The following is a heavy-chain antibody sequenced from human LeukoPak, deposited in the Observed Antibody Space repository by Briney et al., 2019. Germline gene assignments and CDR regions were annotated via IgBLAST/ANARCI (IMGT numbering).Heavy chain of an antibody. CDR1: GFTFSGYW. CDR2: IDSDGGDT. Sequence: PGGSLRLSCAASGFTFSGYWMHWVRQPPGKGLVWVSRIDSDGGDTGYVDSVKGRFTISRDNAKNTVYLQMNSLRAEDTAVYYCATFGFNWNLGYWGQGTLVTVSS. D-gene: IGHD1-20*01. J-gene: IGHJ4*02. V-gene: IGHV3-74*01. CDR3: ATFGFNWNLGY.